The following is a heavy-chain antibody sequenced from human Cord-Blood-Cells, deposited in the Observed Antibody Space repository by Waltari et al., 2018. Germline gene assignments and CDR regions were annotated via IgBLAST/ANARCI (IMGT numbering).Heavy chain of an antibody. Sequence: EVQLVESGGGLVKPGGSLSLSCAASGFTFGNAWLSWVGQSPGKGLEWVGRIKSKTDGGTTDYAAPVKGRFTISRDDSKNTLYLQMNSLKTEDTAVYYCTTDIVVPAANAFDIWGQGTMVTVSS. V-gene: IGHV3-15*01. CDR3: TTDIVVPAANAFDI. CDR2: IKSKTDGGTT. CDR1: GFTFGNAW. D-gene: IGHD2-2*01. J-gene: IGHJ3*02.